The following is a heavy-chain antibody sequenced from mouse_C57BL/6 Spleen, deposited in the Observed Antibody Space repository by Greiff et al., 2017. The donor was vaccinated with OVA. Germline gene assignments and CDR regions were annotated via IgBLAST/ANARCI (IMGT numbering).Heavy chain of an antibody. V-gene: IGHV1-53*01. CDR2: INPSNGGT. CDR1: GYTFTSYW. D-gene: IGHD1-1*01. Sequence: VQLQQPGTELVKPGASVKLSCKASGYTFTSYWMHWVKQRPGQGLEWIGNINPSNGGTNYNEKFKSKATLPVDKSYSTAHIQLSSLTSEDSAVYYWARKRVSVGGYYFDYWGQGTTLTVSS. J-gene: IGHJ2*01. CDR3: ARKRVSVGGYYFDY.